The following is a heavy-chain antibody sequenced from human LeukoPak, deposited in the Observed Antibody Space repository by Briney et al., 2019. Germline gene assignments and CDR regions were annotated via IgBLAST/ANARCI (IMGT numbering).Heavy chain of an antibody. D-gene: IGHD3-22*01. J-gene: IGHJ4*02. CDR3: ARGTYYYDSSGYSFDY. CDR1: GGSFSGYY. CDR2: INHSGST. Sequence: PSETLSLTCAVYGGSFSGYYWSWIRQPPGKGLEGIGEINHSGSTNYNPSLKSRVTISVDTSKNQFSLKLSSVTAADTAVYYCARGTYYYDSSGYSFDYWGQGTLVTVSS. V-gene: IGHV4-34*01.